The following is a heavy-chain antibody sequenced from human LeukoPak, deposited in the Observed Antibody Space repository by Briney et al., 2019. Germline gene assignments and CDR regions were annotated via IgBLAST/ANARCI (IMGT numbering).Heavy chain of an antibody. D-gene: IGHD2-15*01. CDR3: AGRHCSGGGCYFAGADPFDY. J-gene: IGHJ4*02. CDR2: IYSGGNI. CDR1: GFTVSSTY. Sequence: PGGSLRLSCAASGFTVSSTYMSWVRQAPGKGLEWVSVIYSGGNIYYIESVKGRFTISRDTSKNTLYLQMNSLRAEDTAVYLCAGRHCSGGGCYFAGADPFDYWGQGTLVTVSS. V-gene: IGHV3-53*01.